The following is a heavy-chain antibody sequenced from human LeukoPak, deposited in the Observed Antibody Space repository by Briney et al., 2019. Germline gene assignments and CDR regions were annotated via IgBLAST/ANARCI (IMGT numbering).Heavy chain of an antibody. CDR1: GVPISSFY. D-gene: IGHD2-15*01. CDR2: VFHTGDT. J-gene: IGHJ4*02. CDR3: ARHPFATPFDH. Sequence: SETLSLTCAVSGVPISSFYWSWIRQPPGKGLQWIGYVFHTGDTNYSPSLKGRVTVSLDTSKDLVSLRLTSVTAADTAVYYCARHPFATPFDHWGRGTLVTVSS. V-gene: IGHV4-59*08.